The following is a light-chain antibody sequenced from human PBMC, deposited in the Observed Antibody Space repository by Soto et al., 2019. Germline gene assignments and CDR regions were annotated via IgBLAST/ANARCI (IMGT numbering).Light chain of an antibody. Sequence: IVLTQSPGTLSLSPGERATLSCRASQSVSSNYLAWYQQKPGQAPRLLIYGASSRATDIPDRFSGSGSGRDLTLTISRLEPEDFAVYYCQQYGSSPGWTFGQGTKVDIK. CDR2: GAS. CDR1: QSVSSNY. V-gene: IGKV3-20*01. J-gene: IGKJ1*01. CDR3: QQYGSSPGWT.